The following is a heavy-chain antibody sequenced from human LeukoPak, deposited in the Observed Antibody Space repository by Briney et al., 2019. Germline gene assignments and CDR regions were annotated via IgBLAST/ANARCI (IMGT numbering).Heavy chain of an antibody. CDR1: GGSISSGGYY. CDR3: ARNVLRFLEWLLPPLDY. CDR2: IYYSGST. Sequence: RTSETLSLTCTVSGGSISSGGYYWSWLRQHPGKGLEWIGYIYYSGSTYYNPSLKSRVTISVDTSKNQFSLKLSSVTAADTAVYYCARNVLRFLEWLLPPLDYWGQGTLVTVSS. D-gene: IGHD3-3*01. J-gene: IGHJ4*02. V-gene: IGHV4-31*03.